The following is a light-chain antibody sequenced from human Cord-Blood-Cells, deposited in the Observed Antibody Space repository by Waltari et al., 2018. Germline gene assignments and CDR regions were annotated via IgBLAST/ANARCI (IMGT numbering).Light chain of an antibody. J-gene: IGKJ4*01. CDR1: QSVLYSSNNKNY. CDR3: QQYYSTPH. CDR2: WAY. Sequence: DIVMTQSPDSLAVSLGERATINCKSSQSVLYSSNNKNYLAWYQQKPGQPPKLLIYWAYTRESGVPDRFSGSGSGTDFTLTISSLQAEDGAVYYCQQYYSTPHFGGGTKVEIK. V-gene: IGKV4-1*01.